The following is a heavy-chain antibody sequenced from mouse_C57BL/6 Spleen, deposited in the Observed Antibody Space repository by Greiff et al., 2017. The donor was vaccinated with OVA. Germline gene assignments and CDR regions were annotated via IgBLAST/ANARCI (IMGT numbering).Heavy chain of an antibody. CDR3: ARDDYYGSSYYFDV. CDR2: ISYDGSN. J-gene: IGHJ1*03. Sequence: DVQLQESGPGLVKPSQSLSLTCSVTGYSITSGYYWNWIRQFPGNKLEWMGYISYDGSNNYNPSLKNRISITRDTSKNQFFLKLNSVTTEDTATYYCARDDYYGSSYYFDVWGTGTTVTVSS. CDR1: GYSITSGYY. V-gene: IGHV3-6*01. D-gene: IGHD1-1*01.